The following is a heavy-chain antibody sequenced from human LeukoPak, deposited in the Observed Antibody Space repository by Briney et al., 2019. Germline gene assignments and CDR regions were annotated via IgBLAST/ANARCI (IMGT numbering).Heavy chain of an antibody. V-gene: IGHV4-34*01. Sequence: PSETLSLTCAVYGGSFSGYYWSWIRQPPGKGLEWIGKINHSGSTNYNPSLKSRVTISVDTSKNQFSLKLSSVTAADTAVYYCARRVRGVMDWGQGTLVTVSS. CDR1: GGSFSGYY. D-gene: IGHD3-10*01. J-gene: IGHJ4*02. CDR2: INHSGST. CDR3: ARRVRGVMD.